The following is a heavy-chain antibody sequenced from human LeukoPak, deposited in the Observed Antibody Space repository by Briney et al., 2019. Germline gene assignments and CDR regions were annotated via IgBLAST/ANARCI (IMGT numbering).Heavy chain of an antibody. V-gene: IGHV3-30-3*01. D-gene: IGHD3-10*01. J-gene: IGHJ3*02. Sequence: HSGGSLRLSCAASGFTFSSYAMHWVRQAPGKGLEWVAVISYDGSNKYYADSVKGRFTISRGNSKNTLYLQMNSLRAEDTAVYYCAREVRGVGGAFDIWGQGTMVTVSS. CDR3: AREVRGVGGAFDI. CDR2: ISYDGSNK. CDR1: GFTFSSYA.